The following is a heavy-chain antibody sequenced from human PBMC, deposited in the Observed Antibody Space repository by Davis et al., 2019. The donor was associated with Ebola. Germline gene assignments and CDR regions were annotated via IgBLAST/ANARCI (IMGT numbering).Heavy chain of an antibody. CDR1: GFTFSSTW. V-gene: IGHV3-74*01. D-gene: IGHD3-16*01. Sequence: HTGGSLRLSCAASGFTFSSTWMHWVRQAPGKGLVWVSRITSDGSTTYADSVKGRFTISRDNSKNSLYLQMNSLRAEDTAVYYCASGVYGMDVWGQGTTVTVSS. CDR2: ITSDGST. CDR3: ASGVYGMDV. J-gene: IGHJ6*02.